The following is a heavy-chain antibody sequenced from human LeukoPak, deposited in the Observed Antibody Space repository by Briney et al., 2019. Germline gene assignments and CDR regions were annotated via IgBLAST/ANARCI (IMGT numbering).Heavy chain of an antibody. CDR1: GGSISSYY. D-gene: IGHD3-22*01. J-gene: IGHJ3*02. V-gene: IGHV4-4*07. CDR3: ARHNDDSSGYYGAFDI. Sequence: PSETLSLTCTVSGGSISSYYWSWIRQPAGTALEWIWRIYTSGTITYNPSLKSRVTMSVDTSKNQFSLKLSSVTAADTAVYYCARHNDDSSGYYGAFDIWGQGTMVTVSS. CDR2: IYTSGTI.